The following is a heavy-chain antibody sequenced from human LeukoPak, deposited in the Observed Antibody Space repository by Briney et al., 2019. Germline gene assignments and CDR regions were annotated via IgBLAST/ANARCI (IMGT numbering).Heavy chain of an antibody. D-gene: IGHD1-26*01. V-gene: IGHV3-7*03. CDR3: VKDSPPRYSGSPPAY. Sequence: GGSLRLSCAASGFTFSSYSMSWVRQAPGKGLEWVANINKDGGEKYYVDSVKGRFTISRDNAKNSLYLQMNSLRADDTAVYYCVKDSPPRYSGSPPAYWGQGTLVTVSS. CDR2: INKDGGEK. J-gene: IGHJ4*02. CDR1: GFTFSSYS.